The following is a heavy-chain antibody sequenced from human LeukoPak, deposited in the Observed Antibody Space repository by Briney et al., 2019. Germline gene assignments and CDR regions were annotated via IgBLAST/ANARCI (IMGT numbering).Heavy chain of an antibody. CDR1: GGPISSGSYY. CDR2: IYYSGST. V-gene: IGHV4-61*10. Sequence: SETLSLTCTVSGGPISSGSYYWSWIRQPAGKGLEWIGYIYYSGSTNYNPSLKSRVTISVDTSKNQFSLKLSSVTAADTAVYYCARGDKQLVSYWGQGTLVTVSS. D-gene: IGHD6-13*01. CDR3: ARGDKQLVSY. J-gene: IGHJ4*02.